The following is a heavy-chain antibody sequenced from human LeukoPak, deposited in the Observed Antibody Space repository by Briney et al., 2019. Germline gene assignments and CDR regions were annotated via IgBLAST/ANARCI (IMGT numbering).Heavy chain of an antibody. J-gene: IGHJ6*03. V-gene: IGHV3-48*01. Sequence: GSLRLSCAASGFTFSSYSMNWVRQAPGKGLEWVSCISSSSSTIYYADSVKGRFTISRDNAKNSLYLQMNSLRAEDTAVYYCARTSYYYYMDVWGKGTTVTISS. CDR3: ARTSYYYYMDV. CDR2: ISSSSSTI. CDR1: GFTFSSYS.